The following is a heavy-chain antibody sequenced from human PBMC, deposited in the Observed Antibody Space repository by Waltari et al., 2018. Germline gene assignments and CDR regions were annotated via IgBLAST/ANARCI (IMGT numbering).Heavy chain of an antibody. D-gene: IGHD4-17*01. CDR1: GYTFTSYA. Sequence: QVQLVQSGAEVKKPGASVKVSCKASGYTFTSYAMHWVRQAPGQRLEWMGWINAGNGNTKYSQKFQGRVTITRDTSASTAYMELSSLRSEDTAVYYCAREDDYGDYYYYGMDVWGQGTTVTVSS. CDR2: INAGNGNT. CDR3: AREDDYGDYYYYGMDV. V-gene: IGHV1-3*01. J-gene: IGHJ6*02.